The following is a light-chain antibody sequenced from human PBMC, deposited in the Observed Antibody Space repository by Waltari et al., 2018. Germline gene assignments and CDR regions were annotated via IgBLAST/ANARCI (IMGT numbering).Light chain of an antibody. CDR3: KSYTGTGSWV. V-gene: IGLV2-14*03. CDR2: DVS. CDR1: KSDVGFYNY. J-gene: IGLJ3*02. Sequence: QSALTQPASVSGSPGQSTTIFCTGTKSDVGFYNYVTWYQQHPGKAPKVIIYDVSQRPSGISNRFSGSKSCNTAALTISGLQAGDEADYSCKSYTGTGSWVFGGGTKLTVL.